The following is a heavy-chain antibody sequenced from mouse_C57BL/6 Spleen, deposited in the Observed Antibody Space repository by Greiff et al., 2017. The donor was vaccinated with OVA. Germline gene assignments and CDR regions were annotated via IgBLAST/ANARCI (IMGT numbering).Heavy chain of an antibody. J-gene: IGHJ4*01. V-gene: IGHV1-15*01. Sequence: QVQLKESGAELVRPGASVTLSCKASGYTFTDYEMHWVKQTPVPGLEWIGAIDPETGGTAYNQKFKGKAILTADKSSSTAYMELRSLTSEDSAVYYCTRSDYYGSSLDAMDYWGQGTSVTVSS. CDR3: TRSDYYGSSLDAMDY. CDR1: GYTFTDYE. CDR2: IDPETGGT. D-gene: IGHD1-1*01.